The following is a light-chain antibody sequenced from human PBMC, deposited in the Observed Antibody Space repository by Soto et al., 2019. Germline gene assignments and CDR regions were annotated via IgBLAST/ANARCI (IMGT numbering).Light chain of an antibody. CDR3: ASWDVGLNVSV. V-gene: IGLV1-44*01. J-gene: IGLJ3*02. Sequence: QSALTQPPSASGTPGQRVTISCSGSSSNIGSNIVNWYQQLPGTAPKLLIYNDNKWPSGVPNRFSGSKSGTSASLAISGLQSEDEADYFCASWDVGLNVSVFGGGTKLTVL. CDR2: NDN. CDR1: SSNIGSNI.